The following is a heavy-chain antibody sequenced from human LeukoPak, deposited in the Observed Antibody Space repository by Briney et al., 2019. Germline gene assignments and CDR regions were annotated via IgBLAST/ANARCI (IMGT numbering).Heavy chain of an antibody. D-gene: IGHD4-17*01. CDR1: GHTLLDLP. CDR3: TAAFYIDGDPGF. J-gene: IGHJ4*02. V-gene: IGHV1-24*01. CDR2: FDPEDGDT. Sequence: GASVKVSCKVSGHTLLDLPIHWVRQAPGKGFEWMGGFDPEDGDTVYAQRFQGRVTMTEDTSTETAYMELSSPRFDDTAVYYCTAAFYIDGDPGFWGQGTLVTVSS.